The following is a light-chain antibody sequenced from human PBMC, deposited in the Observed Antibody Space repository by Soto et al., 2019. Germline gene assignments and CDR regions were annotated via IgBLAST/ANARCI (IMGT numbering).Light chain of an antibody. V-gene: IGLV2-8*01. CDR1: SSDVGGYSY. J-gene: IGLJ2*01. CDR3: GSYGGSNNLV. CDR2: EVS. Sequence: QSALTQPPSASGSPGQSVTISCTGASSDVGGYSYVSWYQQHPGKAPKLMIYEVSKRPSGVPDRFSGSKSGNTASLTVSGLQAEDEADYYCGSYGGSNNLVFGGGTKLTVL.